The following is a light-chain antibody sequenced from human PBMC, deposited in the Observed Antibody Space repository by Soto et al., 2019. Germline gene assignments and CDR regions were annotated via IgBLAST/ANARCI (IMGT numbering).Light chain of an antibody. CDR1: QGITDY. Sequence: DIQMTQSPSSLSASVGDRVAITCRAGQGITDYLNWYQQKAGKAPKLLISSASRLQSGVPSRFSGYRSGTDFTLTINSLQPEDFATYYCQQTYSAPPTFAQGTKLE. V-gene: IGKV1-39*01. CDR2: SAS. J-gene: IGKJ2*01. CDR3: QQTYSAPPT.